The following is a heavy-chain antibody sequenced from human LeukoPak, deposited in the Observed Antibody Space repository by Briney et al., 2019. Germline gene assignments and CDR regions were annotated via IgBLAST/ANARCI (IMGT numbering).Heavy chain of an antibody. D-gene: IGHD6-6*01. CDR3: ARDDIAARLQGC. Sequence: ASVKVSCKASGYSFTSYGISLVRQAPGQGLEWMGWISGYNGNTNYAQKLQGRVTMTTDTSTTTAYMELRSLRSDDTAVYYCARDDIAARLQGCWGQGTLVTVSS. V-gene: IGHV1-18*01. CDR2: ISGYNGNT. J-gene: IGHJ4*02. CDR1: GYSFTSYG.